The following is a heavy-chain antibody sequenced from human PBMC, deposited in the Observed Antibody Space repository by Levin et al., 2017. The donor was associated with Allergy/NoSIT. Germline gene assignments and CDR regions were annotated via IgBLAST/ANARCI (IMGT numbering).Heavy chain of an antibody. CDR3: ARDIYGVVIPPYYYYYGMDG. CDR2: INPSGGST. D-gene: IGHD3-3*01. Sequence: AASVKVSCKASGYTFTSYYMHWVRQAPGQGLEWMGIINPSGGSTSYAQKFQGRVTMTRDTSTSTVYMELSSLRSEDTAVYYCARDIYGVVIPPYYYYYGMDGWGQGTTVTVSS. CDR1: GYTFTSYY. J-gene: IGHJ6*02. V-gene: IGHV1-46*01.